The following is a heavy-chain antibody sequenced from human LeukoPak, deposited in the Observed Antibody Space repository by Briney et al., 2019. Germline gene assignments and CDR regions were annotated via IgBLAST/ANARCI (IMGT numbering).Heavy chain of an antibody. Sequence: GGSLRLSCAASGFTFSSHGMHWVRQAPGKGLEWVAFIRYDGSNKYYADSVKGRFTISRDNSKNTLYLQMNSLKTEDTAVYYCAKGKSSSWFDAFDIWGQGTMVTVSS. CDR3: AKGKSSSWFDAFDI. J-gene: IGHJ3*02. CDR1: GFTFSSHG. V-gene: IGHV3-30*02. D-gene: IGHD6-13*01. CDR2: IRYDGSNK.